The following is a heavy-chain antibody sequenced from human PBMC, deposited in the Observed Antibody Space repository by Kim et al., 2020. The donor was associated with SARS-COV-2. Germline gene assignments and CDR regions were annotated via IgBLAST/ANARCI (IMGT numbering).Heavy chain of an antibody. D-gene: IGHD6-25*01. CDR2: GNT. CDR3: VRSHKRSGLH. V-gene: IGHV4-39*01. J-gene: IGHJ4*02. Sequence: GNTYYNPPLKSRVAISVDTSKNQLSLRLSSVTAADTAVYYCVRSHKRSGLHWGQGTLVTVSS.